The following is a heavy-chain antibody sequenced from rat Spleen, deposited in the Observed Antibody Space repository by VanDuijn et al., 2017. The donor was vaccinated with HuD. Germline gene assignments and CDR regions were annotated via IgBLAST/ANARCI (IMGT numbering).Heavy chain of an antibody. V-gene: IGHV5-31*01. CDR1: GFTFNNYW. D-gene: IGHD1-12*02. CDR3: TRVDYDGTYYYDVMDA. Sequence: EVQLVESGGGLVQPGRSLKLSCVASGFTFNNYWMTWIRQAPGKGLEWVASITNTGGSTYYPDSVKGRFTISRDNAKSTLYLQMNSLRSEDTATYYCTRVDYDGTYYYDVMDAWGQGASVTVSS. CDR2: ITNTGGST. J-gene: IGHJ4*01.